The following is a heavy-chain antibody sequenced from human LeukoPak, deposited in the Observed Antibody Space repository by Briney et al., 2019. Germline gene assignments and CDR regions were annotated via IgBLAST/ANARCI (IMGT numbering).Heavy chain of an antibody. CDR2: IKSKTDGGTT. D-gene: IGHD6-13*01. V-gene: IGHV3-15*01. CDR3: HNQPVVPDESNSSSWYGTGAFDI. CDR1: GFTFNKAW. J-gene: IGHJ3*02. Sequence: GGSLRLSCAASGFTFNKAWMSWVRQAPGKGLEWVGRIKSKTDGGTTDYAAPVKGRFTISRDDSKNMLCLQMSSLKTEDTALYYCHNQPVVPDESNSSSWYGTGAFDIWGQGTMVTVSS.